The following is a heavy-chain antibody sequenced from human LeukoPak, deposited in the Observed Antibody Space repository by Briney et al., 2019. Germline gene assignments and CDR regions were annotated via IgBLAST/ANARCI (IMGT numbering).Heavy chain of an antibody. J-gene: IGHJ5*02. CDR3: AKNYGSGSSRSFDP. D-gene: IGHD3-10*01. CDR1: GFTFSSYA. V-gene: IGHV3-23*01. Sequence: GGSLSLSCAASGFTFSSYAMTWVGQAPGKGLEWVSTISGSGGSTYYADSVKGRFTISRDNSKDTLYLQVNSLRAEDTAVYYCAKNYGSGSSRSFDPWGQGTLVTVSS. CDR2: ISGSGGST.